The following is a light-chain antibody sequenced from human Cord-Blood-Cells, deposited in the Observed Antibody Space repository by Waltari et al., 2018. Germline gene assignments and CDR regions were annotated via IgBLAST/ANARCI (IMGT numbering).Light chain of an antibody. Sequence: DIVMTQSPDSLAVSLGERATINCKSSQSVLSSSNNKNYLAWYQQKPGQPPKLLIYWASTRESGVSDRSSGSGSGTDFTLTISSLQAEDVAVYYCQQYYSTPQTFGQGTKVEIK. V-gene: IGKV4-1*01. J-gene: IGKJ1*01. CDR1: QSVLSSSNNKNY. CDR2: WAS. CDR3: QQYYSTPQT.